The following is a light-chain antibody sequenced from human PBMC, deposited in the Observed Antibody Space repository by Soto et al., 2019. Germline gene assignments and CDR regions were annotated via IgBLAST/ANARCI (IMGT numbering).Light chain of an antibody. J-gene: IGKJ1*01. V-gene: IGKV3-20*01. Sequence: EIVLTQSPGTLSLSPGERATLSCRASQSVAGSYLAWYQQKLGQAPRLLIYAASSWATGIPDRFSGSGSGTDFTITISRLEPEDFAVYYCQQYGDSPRTFGQGTKVDIK. CDR1: QSVAGSY. CDR3: QQYGDSPRT. CDR2: AAS.